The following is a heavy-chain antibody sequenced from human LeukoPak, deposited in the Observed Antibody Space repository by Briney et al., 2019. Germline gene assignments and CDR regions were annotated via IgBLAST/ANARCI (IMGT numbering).Heavy chain of an antibody. J-gene: IGHJ4*02. Sequence: PSETLSLTCAIYGGSFSGYYWSWIRQPPGKGLEWIGEINHSGSTNYNPSLKSRVTISVDTSKNQFSLKLSSVTAADTAVYYCARGRLTGIRLFDYWGQGTLVTVSS. CDR2: INHSGST. V-gene: IGHV4-34*01. CDR3: ARGRLTGIRLFDY. D-gene: IGHD7-27*01. CDR1: GGSFSGYY.